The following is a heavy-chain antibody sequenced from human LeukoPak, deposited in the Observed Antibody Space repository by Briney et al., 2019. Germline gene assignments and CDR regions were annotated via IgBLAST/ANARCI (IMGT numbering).Heavy chain of an antibody. J-gene: IGHJ4*02. CDR2: ISGGGSTM. V-gene: IGHV3-48*03. CDR1: GFTFSSYA. CDR3: ARDLIAGPGFGS. Sequence: GGSLRLSCAASGFTFSSYAMSWVRQAPGKGLEWVSNISGGGSTMYYADSVKGRFSISRDNAKNSLYLQMNSLRAEDTAVYYCARDLIAGPGFGSWGQGTLVTVSS. D-gene: IGHD6-13*01.